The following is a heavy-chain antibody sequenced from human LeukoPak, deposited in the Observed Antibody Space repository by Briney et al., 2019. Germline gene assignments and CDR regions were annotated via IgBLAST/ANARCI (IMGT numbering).Heavy chain of an antibody. CDR3: ARGPHWDPHFDY. D-gene: IGHD7-27*01. CDR1: GYSFTGHY. J-gene: IGHJ4*02. V-gene: IGHV1-2*02. Sequence: ASVKVSCKASGYSFTGHYMHWVRQAPGQGLEWMGWINPKSGGTNYAQKFQGRVTMTRDTSISTAYMDMSSLRSDDTAVYYCARGPHWDPHFDYWGQGTLVTVSS. CDR2: INPKSGGT.